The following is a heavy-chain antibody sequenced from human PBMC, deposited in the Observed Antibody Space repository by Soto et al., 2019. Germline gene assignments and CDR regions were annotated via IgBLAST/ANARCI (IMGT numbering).Heavy chain of an antibody. V-gene: IGHV4-31*03. D-gene: IGHD6-13*01. CDR2: IYYSGST. Sequence: QVQLQESGPGLVKPSQTLSLTCTVSGGSISSGGYYWSWIRQQPGTGLEWIGYIYYSGSTYYNQSLKSRVTISVNTSKNQFCLKLSSVTAADTAVDYCASNPHPGIDLFDSWCQFTMVTVSS. CDR1: GGSISSGGYY. CDR3: ASNPHPGIDLFDS. J-gene: IGHJ3*02.